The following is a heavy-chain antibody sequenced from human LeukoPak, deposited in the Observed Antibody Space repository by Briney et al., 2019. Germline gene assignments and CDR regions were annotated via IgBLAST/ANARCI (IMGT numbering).Heavy chain of an antibody. CDR3: AKDRGDYPPYFDY. J-gene: IGHJ4*02. Sequence: GGSLRLSCAASGFTFNAYAIHWVRQAPGKGLEWVAFIRKDGNNENYADSVKGRFTISRDNSKNTLYLQMNSLQTEDTAVYYCAKDRGDYPPYFDYWGQGTLVTVSS. CDR1: GFTFNAYA. V-gene: IGHV3-30*02. CDR2: IRKDGNNE. D-gene: IGHD2-21*02.